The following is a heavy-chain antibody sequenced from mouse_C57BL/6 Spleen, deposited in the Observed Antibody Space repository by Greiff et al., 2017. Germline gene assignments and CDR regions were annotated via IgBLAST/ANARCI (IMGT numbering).Heavy chain of an antibody. J-gene: IGHJ4*01. Sequence: QVQLQQPGAELVMPGASVKLSCKASGYTFTSYWMHWVKQRPGQGLEWIGEIDPSDSYTNYNQKFKGKSTLTVDKSSSTAYMQLSSLTSADSAVYYCARKGLGLYYAMDYWGQGTSVTVSS. CDR1: GYTFTSYW. CDR2: IDPSDSYT. V-gene: IGHV1-69*01. CDR3: ARKGLGLYYAMDY. D-gene: IGHD4-1*01.